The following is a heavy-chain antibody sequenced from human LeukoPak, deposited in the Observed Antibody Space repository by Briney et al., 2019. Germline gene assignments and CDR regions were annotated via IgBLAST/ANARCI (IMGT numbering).Heavy chain of an antibody. CDR3: ARVDPDSSSTLEVFDY. V-gene: IGHV4-59*01. D-gene: IGHD6-6*01. CDR1: GGSISSYY. CDR2: IYYSGST. Sequence: SETLSLTCTVSGGSISSYYWSWIPQPPGKGLEWVGYIYYSGSTNYNPSLKSRVTISVDTSKNQFSLKLSSVTAADTAVYYCARVDPDSSSTLEVFDYWGQGTLVTVSS. J-gene: IGHJ4*02.